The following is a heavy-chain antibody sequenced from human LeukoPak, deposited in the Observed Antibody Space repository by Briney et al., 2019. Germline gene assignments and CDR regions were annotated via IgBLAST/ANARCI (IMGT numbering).Heavy chain of an antibody. Sequence: SQTLSLTCSVSGGSISSHYWNWIRESPGKGLEWIGHTYHSGCVEYNPSLKSRVTISLDTSENQFFLQAGDVTASGPAGYFCGRTTGTLNYDFIYRLYGMDVWGQGTTVTVSS. CDR2: TYHSGCV. CDR3: GRTTGTLNYDFIYRLYGMDV. D-gene: IGHD3-3*01. CDR1: GGSISSHY. J-gene: IGHJ6*02. V-gene: IGHV4-59*11.